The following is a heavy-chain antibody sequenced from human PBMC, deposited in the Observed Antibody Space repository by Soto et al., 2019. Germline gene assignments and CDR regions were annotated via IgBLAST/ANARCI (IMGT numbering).Heavy chain of an antibody. J-gene: IGHJ6*03. CDR1: GYTFTSYG. CDR2: ISAYNGNT. CDR3: ARDQPPLWFVELSYYYMDV. V-gene: IGHV1-18*01. D-gene: IGHD3-10*01. Sequence: QVQLVQSGAEVKKPGASVKVSCKASGYTFTSYGISWVRQAPGQGLEWMGWISAYNGNTNYAQKLQGRVTMTTDTSTSTADMELRSLRSDDTAVYYCARDQPPLWFVELSYYYMDVWGKGTTVTVSS.